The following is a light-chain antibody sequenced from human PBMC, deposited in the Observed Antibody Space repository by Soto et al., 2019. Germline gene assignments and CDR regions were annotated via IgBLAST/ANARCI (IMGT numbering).Light chain of an antibody. J-gene: IGKJ2*01. Sequence: GYSVTTTCRASQSISSWLAWYQQKPGKAPKLLIYDASSLESGVPSRFSGSGSGTEFTLTISSLQPDDFATYYCQQYNSSYTFGQGTKVDI. V-gene: IGKV1-5*01. CDR1: QSISSW. CDR2: DAS. CDR3: QQYNSSYT.